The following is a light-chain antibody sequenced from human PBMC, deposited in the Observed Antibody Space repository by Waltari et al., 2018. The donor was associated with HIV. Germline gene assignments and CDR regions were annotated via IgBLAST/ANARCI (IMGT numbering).Light chain of an antibody. CDR3: QQYGISPRI. CDR1: ESVNSDF. J-gene: IGKJ1*01. CDR2: GAS. Sequence: GTLSLSPGESATLSCRASESVNSDFLAWYQQRPGQAPRVLVYGASTRALGIPDRFSGSGSGTDFTLTISRLEPEDFAVYYCQQYGISPRIFGQGTKVE. V-gene: IGKV3-20*01.